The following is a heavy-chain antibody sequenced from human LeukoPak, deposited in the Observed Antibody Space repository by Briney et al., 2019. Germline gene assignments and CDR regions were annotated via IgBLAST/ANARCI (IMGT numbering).Heavy chain of an antibody. CDR3: ASSYGTGWYGLDP. Sequence: ASVKVSCKASGYTSTSYAIHWVRQAPGQRLEWMGWINAGNGKTKYSEEFQGRVTITRDTSASTAYMEVSSLRSEDMAVYYCASSYGTGWYGLDPWGQGTLVTVSS. V-gene: IGHV1-3*03. J-gene: IGHJ5*02. CDR2: INAGNGKT. D-gene: IGHD6-19*01. CDR1: GYTSTSYA.